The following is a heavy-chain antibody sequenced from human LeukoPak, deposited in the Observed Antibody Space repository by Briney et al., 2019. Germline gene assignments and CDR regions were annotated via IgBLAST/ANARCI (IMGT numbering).Heavy chain of an antibody. D-gene: IGHD3-16*01. CDR3: ARGTKPGLGESSVGY. CDR2: MNPNSGNT. J-gene: IGHJ4*02. CDR1: GYTFTSYD. V-gene: IGHV1-8*01. Sequence: ASVKVSCKASGYTFTSYDINWVRQATGQGLEWMGWMNPNSGNTGYAQKFQDRVTITRNTSISTAYMELSSLRSEDTAVYYCARGTKPGLGESSVGYWGQGTLVTVSS.